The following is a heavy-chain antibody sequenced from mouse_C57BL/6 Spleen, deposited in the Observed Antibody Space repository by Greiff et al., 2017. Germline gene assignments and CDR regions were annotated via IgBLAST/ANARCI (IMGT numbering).Heavy chain of an antibody. CDR2: IDPSDSYT. J-gene: IGHJ3*01. V-gene: IGHV1-50*01. CDR1: GYTFTSYW. CDR3: ARDSSGYVWFAY. D-gene: IGHD3-2*02. Sequence: QVQLKESGAELVKPGASVKLSCKASGYTFTSYWMQWVKQRPGQGLEWIGEIDPSDSYTNYNQKFTGKATLTVDTSSSTAYMQLSSLTSEDSAVYYCARDSSGYVWFAYWGQGTLVTVSA.